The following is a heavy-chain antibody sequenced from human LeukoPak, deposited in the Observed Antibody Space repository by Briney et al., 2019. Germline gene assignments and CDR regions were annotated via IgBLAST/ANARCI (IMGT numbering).Heavy chain of an antibody. J-gene: IGHJ4*02. CDR1: GFTFSTYG. D-gene: IGHD3-16*01. CDR2: IWPDGSYK. Sequence: GGSLRLSCATSGFTFSTYGIHWVRQAPGKGLEWVAAIWPDGSYKYYADSVKGRFTISRDNSKNTVYLQMNTLRDEDTAVYYCARAVGPFDYGGQGTLVTVSS. CDR3: ARAVGPFDY. V-gene: IGHV3-33*01.